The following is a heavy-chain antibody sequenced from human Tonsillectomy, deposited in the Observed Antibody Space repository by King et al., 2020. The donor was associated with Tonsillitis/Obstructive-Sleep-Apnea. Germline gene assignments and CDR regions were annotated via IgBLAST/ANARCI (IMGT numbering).Heavy chain of an antibody. V-gene: IGHV2-5*02. D-gene: IGHD3-3*01. Sequence: ITLQESGPTLVKPTQTLTLTCTFSGFSLSTGGVGVGWIRQPPGKALEWLALIYWDDDKSYSPSLKSRLTITKDTSKNQVVLTMTNMDPVDTATYYCARGSYDFDAFDIWGQGTMVTVSS. J-gene: IGHJ3*02. CDR1: GFSLSTGGVG. CDR2: IYWDDDK. CDR3: ARGSYDFDAFDI.